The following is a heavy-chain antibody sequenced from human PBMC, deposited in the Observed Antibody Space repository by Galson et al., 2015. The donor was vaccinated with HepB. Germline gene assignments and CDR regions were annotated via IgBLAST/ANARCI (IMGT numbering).Heavy chain of an antibody. Sequence: SLRLSCAASGFTFENYAMHWVRQVPGRGLEWVSGISWNSGYIDYADSVRGRFTISRDNAKNSLYLQMNSLRDEDTALYYCAKDTEPIPMFYFAFWGQGTLVTVSS. CDR2: ISWNSGYI. CDR3: AKDTEPIPMFYFAF. D-gene: IGHD3-10*02. J-gene: IGHJ4*02. CDR1: GFTFENYA. V-gene: IGHV3-9*01.